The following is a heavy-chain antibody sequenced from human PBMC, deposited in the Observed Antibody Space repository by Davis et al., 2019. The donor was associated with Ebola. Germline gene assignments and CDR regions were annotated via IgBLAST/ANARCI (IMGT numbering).Heavy chain of an antibody. CDR3: TRRDFWSGVDY. V-gene: IGHV5-51*01. CDR2: IYPGDSSS. Sequence: PGGSLRLSCKAFGYSFSNQWIGWVRQMPGKGLEWMAIIYPGDSSSNYGPSFQGQVTISADNSINTAYLQWSSLKASDTAMYYCTRRDFWSGVDYWGQGTLVTVSS. D-gene: IGHD3-3*01. J-gene: IGHJ4*02. CDR1: GYSFSNQW.